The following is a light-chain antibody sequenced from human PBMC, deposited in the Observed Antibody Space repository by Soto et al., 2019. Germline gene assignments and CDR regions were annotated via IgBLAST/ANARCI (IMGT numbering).Light chain of an antibody. V-gene: IGKV1-12*01. Sequence: DIHITQSPSTLSASLGDIVTITCLASQSITPWLAWYQQKPGKAPKLLIYAASSLQSGVPSRFSGSGSGTDFTLTISSLQPEDFATYYCQQANSFPLTFGGGTKVDIK. CDR2: AAS. CDR1: QSITPW. J-gene: IGKJ4*01. CDR3: QQANSFPLT.